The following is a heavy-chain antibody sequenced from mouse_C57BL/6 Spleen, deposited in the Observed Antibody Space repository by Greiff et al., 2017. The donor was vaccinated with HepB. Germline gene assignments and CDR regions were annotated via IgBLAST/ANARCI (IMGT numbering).Heavy chain of an antibody. V-gene: IGHV1-81*01. CDR2: IYPRSGNT. CDR3: ALITTVVATEGY. Sequence: QVQLQQSGAELARPGASVKLSCKASGYTFTSYGISWVKQRTGQGLEWIGEIYPRSGNTYYNEKFKGKATLTADKSSSTAYMELRSLTSEDSAVYFCALITTVVATEGYWGQGTTLTVSS. J-gene: IGHJ2*01. D-gene: IGHD1-1*01. CDR1: GYTFTSYG.